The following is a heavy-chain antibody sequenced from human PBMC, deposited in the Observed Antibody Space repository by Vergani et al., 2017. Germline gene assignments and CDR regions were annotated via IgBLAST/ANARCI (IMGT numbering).Heavy chain of an antibody. V-gene: IGHV1-18*01. CDR2: ISAYNGNT. J-gene: IGHJ3*02. Sequence: QVQLVQSGAEVKKPGASVKVSCKASGYTFTSYGISWVRQAPGQGLEWMGWISAYNGNTNYAQKLQGRVTMTTDTSTSTAYMELRSLRSDDTAVYYCARDYPWFGELLASTHDPYDIWGQGTMVTVSS. CDR1: GYTFTSYG. CDR3: ARDYPWFGELLASTHDPYDI. D-gene: IGHD3-10*01.